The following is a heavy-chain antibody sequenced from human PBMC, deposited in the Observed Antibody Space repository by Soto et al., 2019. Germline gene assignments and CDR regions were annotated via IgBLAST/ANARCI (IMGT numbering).Heavy chain of an antibody. Sequence: QVHLVQAGAEVKKPGSSVRVSCKTSGYTFSNYAIIWVRQAPGQGREWMGWINTGSGYTKSAHDRVTMTKDAATYTAYLEVTSLRSDDTAIYYCARDRVYTGGSDADYWGQGTLVTVSS. V-gene: IGHV1-18*01. D-gene: IGHD2-8*02. J-gene: IGHJ4*02. CDR2: INTGSGYT. CDR1: GYTFSNYA. CDR3: ARDRVYTGGSDADY.